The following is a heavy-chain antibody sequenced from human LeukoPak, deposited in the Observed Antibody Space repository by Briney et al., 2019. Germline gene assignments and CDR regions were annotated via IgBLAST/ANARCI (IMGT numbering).Heavy chain of an antibody. V-gene: IGHV4-30-4*01. Sequence: SSETLSLTCTVSGGSISSGDYYWSWIRQPPGKGLEWIGYIYYSGSTYYNPSLKSRVTISVDTSKNQFSLKLSSVTAADTAVYYCARSRGWYSSMGIDYWGQGTLVTVSS. D-gene: IGHD6-19*01. CDR3: ARSRGWYSSMGIDY. CDR1: GGSISSGDYY. CDR2: IYYSGST. J-gene: IGHJ4*02.